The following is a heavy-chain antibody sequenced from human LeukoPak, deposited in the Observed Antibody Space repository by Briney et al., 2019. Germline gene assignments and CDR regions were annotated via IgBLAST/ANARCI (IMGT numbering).Heavy chain of an antibody. J-gene: IGHJ5*02. Sequence: GASVKVSCKASGYTFTSYDINWVRQATGQGLEWMGWMNPNSGNTGYAQKFQGRVTMTRNTSISTAYMELSSLRSEDTAVYYCARGRYYGSGSWGANWFDPWGQGTLVTVSS. CDR2: MNPNSGNT. V-gene: IGHV1-8*01. CDR1: GYTFTSYD. D-gene: IGHD3-10*01. CDR3: ARGRYYGSGSWGANWFDP.